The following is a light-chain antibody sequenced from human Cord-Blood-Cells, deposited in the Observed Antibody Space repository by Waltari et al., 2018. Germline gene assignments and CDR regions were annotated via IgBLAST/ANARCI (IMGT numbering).Light chain of an antibody. CDR2: LGS. Sequence: DIVMTQSPLSRPATPGEPASISCRSSQSLLHSNGYNYLDWYLQKPGQSPQLLIYLGSNRASGVPDRFSGSGSGTDFTLKISRVEAEDVGVYYCMQALQTPLTFGPGTKVDIK. CDR1: QSLLHSNGYNY. CDR3: MQALQTPLT. V-gene: IGKV2-28*01. J-gene: IGKJ3*01.